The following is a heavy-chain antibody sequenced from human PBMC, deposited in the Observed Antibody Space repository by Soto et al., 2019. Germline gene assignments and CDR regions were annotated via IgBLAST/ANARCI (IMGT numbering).Heavy chain of an antibody. CDR1: GFTFSSYW. J-gene: IGHJ4*02. Sequence: PGGSLRLSCAASGFTFSSYWMHWVRQAPGKGLVWVSRINSDGSSTSYADSVKGRFTISRDNAKNTLYLQMNSLRAEDAAVYYCARVPPGYYDSSGYCLDYWGQGTLVTVSS. D-gene: IGHD3-22*01. V-gene: IGHV3-74*01. CDR3: ARVPPGYYDSSGYCLDY. CDR2: INSDGSST.